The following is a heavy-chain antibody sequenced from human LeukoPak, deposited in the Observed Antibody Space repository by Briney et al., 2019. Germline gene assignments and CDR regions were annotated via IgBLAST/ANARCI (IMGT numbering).Heavy chain of an antibody. CDR1: GYTFTSYA. Sequence: ASVKVSCKASGYTFTSYAMHWVRQAPGQRLEWMGWINAGNGNTKYSQEFQGRVTITRDTSASTAYMELSSLRSEDMAVYYCARDSRYSSGWYEYYFDYWGQGTLVTVSS. CDR3: ARDSRYSSGWYEYYFDY. J-gene: IGHJ4*02. D-gene: IGHD6-19*01. CDR2: INAGNGNT. V-gene: IGHV1-3*03.